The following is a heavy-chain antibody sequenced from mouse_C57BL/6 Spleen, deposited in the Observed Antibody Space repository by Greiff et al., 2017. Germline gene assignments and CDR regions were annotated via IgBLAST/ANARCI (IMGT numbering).Heavy chain of an antibody. J-gene: IGHJ1*03. Sequence: VKLQESGAELARPGASVKLSCKASGYTFTSYGISWVKQRTGQGLEWIGEIYPRSGNTYYNEKFKGKATLTADKSSSTAYMELRRLTSEDSAVYFCAREYYGSSYWYFDVWGTGTTVTVSS. CDR3: AREYYGSSYWYFDV. D-gene: IGHD1-1*01. V-gene: IGHV1-81*01. CDR1: GYTFTSYG. CDR2: IYPRSGNT.